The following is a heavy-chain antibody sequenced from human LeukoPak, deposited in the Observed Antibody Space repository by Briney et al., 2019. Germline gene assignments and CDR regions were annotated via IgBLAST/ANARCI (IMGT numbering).Heavy chain of an antibody. D-gene: IGHD6-19*01. Sequence: SETPSLTCTVSGGSISSGSFYWGWIRQPPGRGLEWIGSIYYRGSTFYNPSLTSRVTMSVDTSKNQFSLKLSSVTAADTAVYYCAREGIAVAGNWFDPWGQGTLVTVSS. J-gene: IGHJ5*02. CDR2: IYYRGST. CDR3: AREGIAVAGNWFDP. V-gene: IGHV4-39*07. CDR1: GGSISSGSFY.